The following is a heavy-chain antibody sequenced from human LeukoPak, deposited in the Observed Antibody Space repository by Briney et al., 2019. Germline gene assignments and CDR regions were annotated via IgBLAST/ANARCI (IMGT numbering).Heavy chain of an antibody. D-gene: IGHD3-3*01. CDR2: IRYDGSNK. V-gene: IGHV3-30*02. CDR3: AKGYDFDY. J-gene: IGHJ4*02. Sequence: GGSLRLSCAAPGFTFSSYGMHWVRQAPGKGREGGAFIRYDGSNKYYEDSVKGRFTIARDNAKNTLYLQMNSLRAEDTAVYYCAKGYDFDYWGQGTLVTVS. CDR1: GFTFSSYG.